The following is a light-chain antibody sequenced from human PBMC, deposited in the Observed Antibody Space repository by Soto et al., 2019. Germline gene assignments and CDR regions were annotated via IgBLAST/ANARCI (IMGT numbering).Light chain of an antibody. CDR1: QSINSW. Sequence: DIQMTQSPSTLSASVGDRVIITCRASQSINSWLAWYQQKPGKAPKLLIYKASSLESGVPSWFSGSGSGTEFTLTIISLPPDDFATYYCQQYNSYWTFGQGTKVEVK. CDR2: KAS. CDR3: QQYNSYWT. V-gene: IGKV1-5*03. J-gene: IGKJ1*01.